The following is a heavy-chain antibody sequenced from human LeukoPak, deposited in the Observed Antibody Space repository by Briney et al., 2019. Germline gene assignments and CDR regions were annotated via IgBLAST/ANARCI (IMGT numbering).Heavy chain of an antibody. D-gene: IGHD4-17*01. CDR2: INSDGSST. CDR1: GFTFSSYW. CDR3: TTVTTFYYYVMDV. Sequence: PGGSLRLSCATSGFTFSSYWMHWVRQAPGKGLVWVSRINSDGSSTSYADSVKGRFTISRDNAKSTLYLQMNSLRAEDTAVYYCTTVTTFYYYVMDVWGQGTTVTVSS. V-gene: IGHV3-74*01. J-gene: IGHJ6*02.